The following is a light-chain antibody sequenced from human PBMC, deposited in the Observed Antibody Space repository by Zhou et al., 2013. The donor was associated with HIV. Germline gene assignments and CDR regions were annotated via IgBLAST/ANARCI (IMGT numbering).Light chain of an antibody. CDR2: SAS. CDR1: QGIRND. Sequence: DIQMTQSPSSLSASVGDIVTITCRASQGIRNDLGWYQQKPGKAPKRLIYSASSLQSGVPSRFSGSGSGTEFTLTISSLQVEDFATYYCQQCNGYSPGPFGQGTRVELK. CDR3: QQCNGYSPGP. J-gene: IGKJ2*01. V-gene: IGKV1-17*01.